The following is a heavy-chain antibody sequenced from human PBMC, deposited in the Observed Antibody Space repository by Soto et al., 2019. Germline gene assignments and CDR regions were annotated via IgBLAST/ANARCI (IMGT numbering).Heavy chain of an antibody. CDR1: GYTFTSYD. V-gene: IGHV1-8*01. CDR2: MNPNSGNT. D-gene: IGHD2-2*01. Sequence: ASVKVSCKASGYTFTSYDINWVRQATGQGLEWMGWMNPNSGNTGYAQKFQGRVTMTRNTSISTAYMELSSLRSDDTAVYYCARDGYCSSTSCYRGYYYYYGMDVWGQGTTVTVSS. CDR3: ARDGYCSSTSCYRGYYYYYGMDV. J-gene: IGHJ6*02.